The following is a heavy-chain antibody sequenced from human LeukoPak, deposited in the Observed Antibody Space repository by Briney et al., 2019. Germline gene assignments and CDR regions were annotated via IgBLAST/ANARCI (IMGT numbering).Heavy chain of an antibody. CDR2: ISGSGDRT. J-gene: IGHJ5*02. Sequence: GGSLRLSCAASGFSFANSVISWIRQAPGKGPEWVSAISGSGDRTDYADSVRGRFTISRDNSKSTLYLQMNSLRAEDTAVYYCARVRLDTLDPWGQGTLVTVSS. CDR3: ARVRLDTLDP. V-gene: IGHV3-23*01. CDR1: GFSFANSV.